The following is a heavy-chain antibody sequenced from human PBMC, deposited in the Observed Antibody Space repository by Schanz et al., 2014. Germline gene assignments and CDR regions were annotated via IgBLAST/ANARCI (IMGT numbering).Heavy chain of an antibody. Sequence: QVQLQQFCSRLIPHSETLSLPFSFSLFSFSGYWWTWVRQSPGKGLEWIGEVNHGGYTNYNPSLKSRVTVSGNMTKKQFSLRLISVTAADTAAYYCATWSGTRLFHNWGQGTLVTVSS. V-gene: IGHV4-34*01. CDR2: VNHGGYT. J-gene: IGHJ4*02. D-gene: IGHD1-7*01. CDR3: ATWSGTRLFHN. CDR1: LFSFSGYW.